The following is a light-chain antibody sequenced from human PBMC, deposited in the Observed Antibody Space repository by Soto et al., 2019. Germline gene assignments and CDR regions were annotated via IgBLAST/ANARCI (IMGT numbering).Light chain of an antibody. V-gene: IGKV3-15*01. Sequence: EIVMTQSPATLSVSPGERATLSCRASHSVSSNLAWYQQKPGQAPRLLIYGASTRATGIPARFSGSGSGTEFTLTISSLQSEDSAVYYCQQYNKWPRTFGQGTKVDI. CDR1: HSVSSN. J-gene: IGKJ1*01. CDR3: QQYNKWPRT. CDR2: GAS.